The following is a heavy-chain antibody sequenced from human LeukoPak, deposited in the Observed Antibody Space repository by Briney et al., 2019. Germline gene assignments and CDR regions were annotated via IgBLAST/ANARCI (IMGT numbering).Heavy chain of an antibody. CDR3: ARGAAAGFTSLDY. D-gene: IGHD6-13*01. CDR1: GGSISSYY. CDR2: IYYSGST. V-gene: IGHV4-59*08. J-gene: IGHJ4*02. Sequence: SETLSLTCTVSGGSISSYYWSWIRQPPGKGLEWIGYIYYSGSTNYNPSLKSRVTISVDTSKNQFSLKLSSVTAADTAVYYCARGAAAGFTSLDYWGQGTLVTVSS.